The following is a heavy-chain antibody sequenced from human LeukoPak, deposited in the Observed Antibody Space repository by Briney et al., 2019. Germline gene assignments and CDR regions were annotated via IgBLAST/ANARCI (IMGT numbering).Heavy chain of an antibody. D-gene: IGHD3-16*02. CDR1: GFTFSSYW. J-gene: IGHJ4*02. CDR2: IKQDGSEK. CDR3: ARSAYDYVWGSYRYTGFDY. V-gene: IGHV3-7*01. Sequence: GGSLRLSCAASGFTFSSYWMNWVRQAPGKGLEWVANIKQDGSEKYYVDSVKGRFTISRDNAKNSLYLQMNSLRAEDTAVYYCARSAYDYVWGSYRYTGFDYWGQGTLVTVSS.